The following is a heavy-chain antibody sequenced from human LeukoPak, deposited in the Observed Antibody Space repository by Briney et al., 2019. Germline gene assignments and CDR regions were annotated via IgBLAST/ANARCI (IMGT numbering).Heavy chain of an antibody. CDR1: GFTFSDYA. V-gene: IGHV3-30*18. J-gene: IGHJ1*01. CDR3: AKDMGPSGLGSGWPSDL. D-gene: IGHD6-19*01. CDR2: QSYNGRHE. Sequence: GGSLRLSCAASGFTFSDYAVHWVRQAPGKGLEWVAVQSYNGRHEYYADSVQGRFTISRDISKNTLYLQMSSLTTEDAGVYYCAKDMGPSGLGSGWPSDLWGQGTLVAVSS.